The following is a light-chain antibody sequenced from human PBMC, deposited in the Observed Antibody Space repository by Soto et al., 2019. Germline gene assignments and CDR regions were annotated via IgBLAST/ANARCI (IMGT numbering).Light chain of an antibody. Sequence: QSALTRPASVSGSPGQSIAISCTGTSSDIGSYNYVSWYQQHPGKAPKLMIHEVSNRPSGVSDRFSGSKSGNTASLTISGLQADDEADYYCSSHTTYSTRVFGTGTKVTVL. J-gene: IGLJ1*01. CDR3: SSHTTYSTRV. V-gene: IGLV2-14*01. CDR1: SSDIGSYNY. CDR2: EVS.